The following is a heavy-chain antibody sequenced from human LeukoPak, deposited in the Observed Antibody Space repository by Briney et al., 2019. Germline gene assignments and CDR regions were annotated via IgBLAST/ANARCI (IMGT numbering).Heavy chain of an antibody. V-gene: IGHV3-23*01. D-gene: IGHD3-3*01. CDR1: GFTFSSYA. CDR3: ARATIFGWVFDYYYGMDV. Sequence: PGGSLRLSCAASGFTFSSYAMSWVRQAPGKGLEWVSAISGSGGSTYYADSVKGRFTISRDNSKNTLYLQMNSLRAEDTAVYYCARATIFGWVFDYYYGMDVWGQGTTVTVSS. CDR2: ISGSGGST. J-gene: IGHJ6*02.